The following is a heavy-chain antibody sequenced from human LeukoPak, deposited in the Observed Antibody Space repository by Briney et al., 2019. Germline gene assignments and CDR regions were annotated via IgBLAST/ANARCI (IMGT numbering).Heavy chain of an antibody. CDR1: GFTFSGSA. CDR2: IRSKANSYAT. D-gene: IGHD6-13*01. Sequence: GGSLRPSCAASGFTFSGSAMHWVRQASGKGLEWVGRIRSKANSYATAYAASVKGRFTISRDDSKNTAYLQMNSLKTEDTAVYYCTSSIIAAAGTLDDYWGQGTLVTVSS. CDR3: TSSIIAAAGTLDDY. V-gene: IGHV3-73*01. J-gene: IGHJ4*02.